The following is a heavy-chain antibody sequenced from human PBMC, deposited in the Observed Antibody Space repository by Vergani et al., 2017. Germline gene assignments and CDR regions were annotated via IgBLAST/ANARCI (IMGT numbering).Heavy chain of an antibody. CDR2: ISAYNGNT. V-gene: IGHV1-18*01. CDR1: GYTFTSYG. J-gene: IGHJ4*02. D-gene: IGHD3-22*01. Sequence: QVQLVQSGAEVKKPGASVKVSCKASGYTFTSYGISWVRQAPGQGLEWMGWISAYNGNTNYAQKLQGRVTMTTETSTSTAYMGLRSLRSDDTAVYYCARDFVSDYYDSSGYPDYWGQGTLVTVSS. CDR3: ARDFVSDYYDSSGYPDY.